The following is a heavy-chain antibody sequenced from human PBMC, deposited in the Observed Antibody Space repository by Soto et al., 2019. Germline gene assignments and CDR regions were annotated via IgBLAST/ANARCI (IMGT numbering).Heavy chain of an antibody. V-gene: IGHV3-30*18. D-gene: IGHD2-15*01. CDR2: TSYDGSNK. CDR1: GFTFSSYG. Sequence: QVQLVESGGGVVQPGRSLRLSCAASGFTFSSYGMHWVRQAPGKGLEWVAVTSYDGSNKYYADSVKGRFTISRDNSKNTLYLQMNSLRAEDTAVYYCAKPQITSGALPSFDYWGQGTLVTVSS. J-gene: IGHJ4*02. CDR3: AKPQITSGALPSFDY.